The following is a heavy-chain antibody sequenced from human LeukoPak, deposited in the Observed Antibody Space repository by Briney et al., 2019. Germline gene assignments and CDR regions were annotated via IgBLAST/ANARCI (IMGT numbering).Heavy chain of an antibody. J-gene: IGHJ4*02. D-gene: IGHD3-10*01. CDR2: TSSYNRNT. CDR1: GYTLTNYG. Sequence: GASVKVSCKASGYTLTNYGIAWVRQAPGQGLEWMGWTSSYNRNTKYEQKFQGRVTMTRDTSISTAYMELSRLRSDDTAVYYCARDAGYYGSGSYYEDYWGQGTLVTVSS. CDR3: ARDAGYYGSGSYYEDY. V-gene: IGHV1-18*01.